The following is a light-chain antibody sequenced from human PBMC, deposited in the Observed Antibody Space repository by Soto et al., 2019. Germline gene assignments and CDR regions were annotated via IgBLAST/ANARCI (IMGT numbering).Light chain of an antibody. CDR2: GNH. V-gene: IGLV1-40*01. J-gene: IGLJ1*01. CDR1: SSDIGAGYD. Sequence: QSVLTQPPSVSGAPGQRVTISCTGSSSDIGAGYDVHWYQQLPGTAPKLLIYGNHERPSGVPDRFSGSKSGSSASLAISGLQAEDEPDYSCQSSLRDSQVFGTGTKVTVL. CDR3: QSSLRDSQV.